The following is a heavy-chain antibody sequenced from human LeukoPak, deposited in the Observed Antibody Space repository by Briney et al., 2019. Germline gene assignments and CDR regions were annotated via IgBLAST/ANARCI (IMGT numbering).Heavy chain of an antibody. D-gene: IGHD2-2*01. V-gene: IGHV3-21*01. Sequence: GGSLRLSCAASGSTFSSYSMNWVRQAPGKGLEWVSSISSSSDHIAYADSVKARFTISRDNAKNALYLQVNSLRAEDTAVYYCARGVVPAAFDYWGQGTLVTVSS. J-gene: IGHJ4*02. CDR3: ARGVVPAAFDY. CDR1: GSTFSSYS. CDR2: ISSSSDHI.